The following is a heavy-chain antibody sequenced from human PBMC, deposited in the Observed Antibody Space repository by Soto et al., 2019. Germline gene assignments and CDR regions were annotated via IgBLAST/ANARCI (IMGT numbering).Heavy chain of an antibody. Sequence: QVQLVQSGAEVKKPGASVKVSCTASGYTFTSYDINWVRQATVQGLEWMGWMNPNSGTTGYAQKFQGRVTRTRNTRIGTAYMWLSSRGSDDAVVYYCARERVGAVDYWGQGTLVTVSS. V-gene: IGHV1-8*01. CDR3: ARERVGAVDY. D-gene: IGHD1-26*01. J-gene: IGHJ4*02. CDR2: MNPNSGTT. CDR1: GYTFTSYD.